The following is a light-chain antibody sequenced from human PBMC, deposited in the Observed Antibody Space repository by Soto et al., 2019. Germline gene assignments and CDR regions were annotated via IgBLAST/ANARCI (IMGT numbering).Light chain of an antibody. CDR1: QSVTSSY. J-gene: IGKJ4*01. CDR3: QQHDSSPLT. Sequence: EFVLTQSPDTLSLPPGERATLSCGASQSVTSSYLAWYQQKPGQAPRLLIYGASSRATGVPDRFSGSGSGTDFTLTISRLEPEDFAMYYCQQHDSSPLTFGQGTKVDIK. V-gene: IGKV3-20*01. CDR2: GAS.